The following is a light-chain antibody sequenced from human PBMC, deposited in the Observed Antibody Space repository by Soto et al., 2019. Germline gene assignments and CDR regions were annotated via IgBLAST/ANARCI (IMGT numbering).Light chain of an antibody. Sequence: QSVLTQPPSASGSTGQSFTISCTGTSSDVGDYNYVSWYQQHPGKAPKLMIYEVSKRPSGVPDRFSGSKSGNTASLTVSGLQAEDEADYYCSSYAGSNRVFGPGTKLTVL. CDR1: SSDVGDYNY. CDR3: SSYAGSNRV. V-gene: IGLV2-8*01. J-gene: IGLJ1*01. CDR2: EVS.